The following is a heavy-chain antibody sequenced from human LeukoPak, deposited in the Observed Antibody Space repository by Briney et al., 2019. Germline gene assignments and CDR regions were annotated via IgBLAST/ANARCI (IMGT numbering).Heavy chain of an antibody. CDR3: ARVAVDTAAHWFDP. CDR1: GGSISSGGYY. CDR2: IYHSGST. J-gene: IGHJ5*02. Sequence: PSQTLSLTCTVSGGSISSGGYYWSWIRQPPGKGLEWIGYIYHSGSTYYNPSLKSRVTISVDRSKNQFSLKLSSVTAADTAVYYRARVAVDTAAHWFDPWGQGTLVTVSS. V-gene: IGHV4-30-2*01. D-gene: IGHD5-18*01.